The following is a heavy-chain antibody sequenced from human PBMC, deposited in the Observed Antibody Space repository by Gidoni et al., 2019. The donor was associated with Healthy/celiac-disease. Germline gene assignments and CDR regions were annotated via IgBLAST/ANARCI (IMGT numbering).Heavy chain of an antibody. CDR3: AKDTEYTYGDPLFDY. D-gene: IGHD4-17*01. CDR1: GFTFEDYA. CDR2: ISWNSGSI. Sequence: EVQLVESGGGLVQPGRSRRLACAAYGFTFEDYAMHWVRQAPGKGLEWVSGISWNSGSIGYADSVKGRFTISRDNAKNSLYLQMNSLRAEDTALYYCAKDTEYTYGDPLFDYWGQGTLVTVSS. V-gene: IGHV3-9*01. J-gene: IGHJ4*02.